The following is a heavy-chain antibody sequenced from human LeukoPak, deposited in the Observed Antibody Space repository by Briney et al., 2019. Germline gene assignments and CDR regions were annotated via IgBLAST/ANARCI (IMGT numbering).Heavy chain of an antibody. V-gene: IGHV3-7*02. J-gene: IGHJ4*02. D-gene: IGHD5-18*01. CDR3: ARGSGVQVWSSLDY. CDR1: GFTFSSHW. Sequence: PGGSLRLSCVGSGFTFSSHWMSWVRQAPGRGPEWVANIKQDGSGIDYVESVKGRFTISRDNAKNSLYLQMNSLRAEDSAVYYCARGSGVQVWSSLDYWGQGTLVTVSS. CDR2: IKQDGSGI.